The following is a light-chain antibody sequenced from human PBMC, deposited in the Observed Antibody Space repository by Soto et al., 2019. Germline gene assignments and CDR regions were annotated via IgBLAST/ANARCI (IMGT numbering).Light chain of an antibody. CDR1: QGISSY. CDR2: AAS. V-gene: IGKV1-9*01. Sequence: DIQLTQSPSFLSASVGDRVTITCRASQGISSYLAWYQQKPGKAPELLIYAASTLQIGVPSRFSGSGSGTEFTLTISSLQPEDFATYYCQQLKSYPLTFGGGTKVEIK. J-gene: IGKJ4*01. CDR3: QQLKSYPLT.